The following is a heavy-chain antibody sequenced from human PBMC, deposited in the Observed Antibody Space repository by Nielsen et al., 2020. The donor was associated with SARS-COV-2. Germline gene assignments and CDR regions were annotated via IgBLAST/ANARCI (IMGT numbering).Heavy chain of an antibody. CDR2: ISWDGGST. V-gene: IGHV3-43D*03. D-gene: IGHD6-19*01. CDR1: GFTFDDYA. Sequence: GESLKISCATSGFTFDDYAMHWVRQAPGKGLEWVSLISWDGGSTNYADSVKGRFTISRDNSKNSLYLQMNSLRAEDTALYYCAKDTLGSGWYGVTWFDPWGQGTLVTVSS. CDR3: AKDTLGSGWYGVTWFDP. J-gene: IGHJ5*02.